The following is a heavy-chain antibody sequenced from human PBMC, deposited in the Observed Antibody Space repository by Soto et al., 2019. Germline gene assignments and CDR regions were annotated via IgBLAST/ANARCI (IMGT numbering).Heavy chain of an antibody. V-gene: IGHV5-51*01. CDR3: ARHLDYGSGKGYYGMDV. CDR2: IYPGDFDT. Sequence: RGESLKISCTGSGYNFNTYWVGWVRQMPGKGLEWMGIIYPGDFDTRYSQSFQGHLTMSVDTSINTAYLQWSSLETSDTAMYYCARHLDYGSGKGYYGMDVWGQGTTVTVSS. CDR1: GYNFNTYW. J-gene: IGHJ6*02. D-gene: IGHD3-10*01.